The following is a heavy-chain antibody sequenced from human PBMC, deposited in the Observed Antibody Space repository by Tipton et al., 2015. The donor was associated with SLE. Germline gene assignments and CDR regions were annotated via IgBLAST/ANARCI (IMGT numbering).Heavy chain of an antibody. J-gene: IGHJ3*02. V-gene: IGHV3-64*04. CDR1: GFTFSSYA. CDR2: ISGNGGST. Sequence: SLRLSCSASGFTFSSYAMHWVRQAPGKGLEYVSAISGNGGSTYYADSVKGRFTISRDNAKNSLYLQMNSLRAEDTAVYYCANHGSGTDAFDIWGQGTMVTVSS. CDR3: ANHGSGTDAFDI. D-gene: IGHD3-10*01.